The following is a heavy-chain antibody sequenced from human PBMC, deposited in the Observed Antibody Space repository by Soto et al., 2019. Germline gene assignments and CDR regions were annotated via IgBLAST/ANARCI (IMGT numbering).Heavy chain of an antibody. V-gene: IGHV3-48*03. CDR2: ISTGGGAI. J-gene: IGHJ5*02. CDR3: ARDIGGGNWFDP. CDR1: GFSFSSYE. D-gene: IGHD1-26*01. Sequence: ESGGGLVQPGGSLRLSCEASGFSFSSYEMNWVRQAPGKGLEWVSYISTGGGAIHYADSVKGRFTVSRDNAKSSLYLQMNSLRAEDTALYYCARDIGGGNWFDPWGQGTLVTVSS.